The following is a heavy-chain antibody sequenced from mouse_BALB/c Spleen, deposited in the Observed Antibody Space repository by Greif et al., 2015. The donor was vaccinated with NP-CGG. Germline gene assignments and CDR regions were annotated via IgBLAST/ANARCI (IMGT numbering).Heavy chain of an antibody. D-gene: IGHD2-3*01. CDR3: ARSDGYGYYYAMDY. J-gene: IGHJ4*01. CDR1: GYTFTEYT. V-gene: IGHV1-18*01. Sequence: EVKLMESGPELVKPGASAKISCKTSGYTFTEYTMHWVKQSHGKSIEWIGGINPNNGGTSYNQKFKGKATLTVDKSSSTAYMELRSLTSEDSAVYYCARSDGYGYYYAMDYWGQGTSVTVSS. CDR2: INPNNGGT.